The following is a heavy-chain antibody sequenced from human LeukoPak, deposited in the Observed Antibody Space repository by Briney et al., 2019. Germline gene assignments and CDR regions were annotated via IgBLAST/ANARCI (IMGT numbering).Heavy chain of an antibody. CDR1: GGTFSSYA. CDR2: IIPIFGTA. V-gene: IGHV1-69*13. J-gene: IGHJ6*02. Sequence: VASVKVSCKASGGTFSSYAISWVRQAPGQGLEWMGGIIPIFGTANYAQKFQGRVTITADESTSTAYMELSSLRSEDTAVYYCARATGYSYYYYGMDVWGQGTTVTVSS. D-gene: IGHD5-18*01. CDR3: ARATGYSYYYYGMDV.